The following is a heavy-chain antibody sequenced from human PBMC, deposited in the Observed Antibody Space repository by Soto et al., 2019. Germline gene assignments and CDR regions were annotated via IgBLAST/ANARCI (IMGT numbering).Heavy chain of an antibody. CDR2: INAGNGNT. V-gene: IGHV1-3*01. J-gene: IGHJ4*02. CDR1: GYTFTSYA. CDR3: ARDAGEYYFDY. Sequence: QVQLVQSGAEVKKPGASVKVSCKASGYTFTSYAMHWVRQAPGQRLEWMGWINAGNGNTKYSQKFQGRVTITRDTSESTAYMELSSLRSEDTAVYYCARDAGEYYFDYWGQGTLVTVSS.